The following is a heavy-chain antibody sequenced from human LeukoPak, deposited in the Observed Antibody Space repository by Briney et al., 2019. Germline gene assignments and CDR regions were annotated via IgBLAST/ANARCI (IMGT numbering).Heavy chain of an antibody. CDR1: EWTCRVAG. D-gene: IGHD2-2*01. J-gene: IGHJ4*02. CDR2: IIGNGASS. CDR3: AKRICSGTTCYPLDS. Sequence: GRPLRLPLGAPEWTCRVAGRQRVRKAPGQVLPGVSAIIGNGASSYYVDSVKGRFTISRDRSKNTLYLQMNSLSAEATGVYYCAKRICSGTTCYPLDSWGQGTLV. V-gene: IGHV3-23*01.